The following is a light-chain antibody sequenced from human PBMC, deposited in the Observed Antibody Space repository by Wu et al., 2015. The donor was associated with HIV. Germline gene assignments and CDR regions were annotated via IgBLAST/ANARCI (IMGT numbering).Light chain of an antibody. Sequence: EIVLTQSPGTLSLSPGERATLSCRASQSISNNYLAWYQQKPGQAPRVLIYGASSRATGIPDRFSGSGSGTDFSLTISRLEPEDVAVYYCQQYGSSPLWTFGQGTKVEIK. CDR2: GAS. CDR1: QSISNNY. J-gene: IGKJ1*01. V-gene: IGKV3-20*01. CDR3: QQYGSSPLWT.